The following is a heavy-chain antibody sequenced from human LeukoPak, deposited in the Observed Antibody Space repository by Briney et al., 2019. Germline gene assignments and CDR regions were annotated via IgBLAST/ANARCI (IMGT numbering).Heavy chain of an antibody. CDR3: AVGYRGANTFDD. CDR1: GFTVSSNY. D-gene: IGHD2-2*03. V-gene: IGHV3-53*01. J-gene: IGHJ4*02. CDR2: IYIVGTT. Sequence: SGGSLRLSCAASGFTVSSNYMSWVRQAPGRGLEWVSVIYIVGTTYYADSVKGRFTISRDNSKNTVSLQMNSLRAEDTAVYYCAVGYRGANTFDDWGQGTLVTVSS.